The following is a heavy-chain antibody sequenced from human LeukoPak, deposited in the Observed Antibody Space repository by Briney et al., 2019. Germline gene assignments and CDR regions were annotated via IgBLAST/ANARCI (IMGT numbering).Heavy chain of an antibody. V-gene: IGHV3-30*04. D-gene: IGHD4-17*01. CDR2: ISYDGSNK. J-gene: IGHJ4*02. Sequence: QAGGSLRLSCAASGFTFSSYAMHWVRQAPGKGLEWVAVISYDGSNKYYADSVKGRFTISRDEATNSLFLQMNSLRDEDTAVYYCAREGPGDAIDYWGQGALVSVSS. CDR3: AREGPGDAIDY. CDR1: GFTFSSYA.